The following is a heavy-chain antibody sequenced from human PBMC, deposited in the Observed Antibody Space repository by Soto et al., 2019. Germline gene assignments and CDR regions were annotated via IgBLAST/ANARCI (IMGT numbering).Heavy chain of an antibody. V-gene: IGHV3-21*01. CDR1: GFTFSSYS. J-gene: IGHJ3*02. CDR3: ARPLAETHAFDI. CDR2: ISSSSSYI. Sequence: NPGGSLRLSCAASGFTFSSYSMNWVRQAPGKGLEWVSSISSSSSYIYYADSVKGRFTISRDNAKNSLYLQMNSLRAEDTAVYYCARPLAETHAFDIWGQGTMVTVSS.